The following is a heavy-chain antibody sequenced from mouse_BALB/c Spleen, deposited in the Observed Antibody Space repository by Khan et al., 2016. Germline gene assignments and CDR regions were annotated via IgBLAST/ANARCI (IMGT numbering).Heavy chain of an antibody. V-gene: IGHV1S34*01. Sequence: LVKTGASVKISCKASGYPFTGYYMHWVRQSHGKSLEWIGYISCYNGATRYNQKFKDKATLTVDTSSSTAYMQFNSLTSEDSAVYYCARPHFGFDEGYYFGYWGQGTTLTVSS. CDR2: ISCYNGAT. CDR1: GYPFTGYY. D-gene: IGHD2-2*01. CDR3: ARPHFGFDEGYYFGY. J-gene: IGHJ2*01.